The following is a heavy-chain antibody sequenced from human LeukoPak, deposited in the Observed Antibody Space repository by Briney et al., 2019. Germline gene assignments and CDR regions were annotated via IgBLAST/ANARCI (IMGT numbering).Heavy chain of an antibody. CDR2: VSGSGGST. Sequence: QPGGSLRLSCAASGFTFDTYAMSWVRQAPGKGLEWVSAVSGSGGSTYYADSVKGRFTISRDNSKNRLYLQMNSLRAEDTAVYYCAKRPRGNYLDPSDYWGQGTLVTVSS. CDR1: GFTFDTYA. V-gene: IGHV3-23*01. CDR3: AKRPRGNYLDPSDY. J-gene: IGHJ4*02. D-gene: IGHD3-10*01.